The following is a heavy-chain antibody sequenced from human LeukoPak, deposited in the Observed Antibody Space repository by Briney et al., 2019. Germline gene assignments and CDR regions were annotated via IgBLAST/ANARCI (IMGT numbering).Heavy chain of an antibody. CDR3: ARDRIVGARRDAFDI. CDR1: GFTFSSYA. V-gene: IGHV3-30-3*01. Sequence: GGSLRLSCAASGFTFSSYAMHWVRRAPGKGLEWVAVISYDGSNKYYADSVKGRFTISRDNSKNTLYLQMNSLRAEDTAVYYCARDRIVGARRDAFDIWGQGTMVTVSS. J-gene: IGHJ3*02. CDR2: ISYDGSNK. D-gene: IGHD1-26*01.